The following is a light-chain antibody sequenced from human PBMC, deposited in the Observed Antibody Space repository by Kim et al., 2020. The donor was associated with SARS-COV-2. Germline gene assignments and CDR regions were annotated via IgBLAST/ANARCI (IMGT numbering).Light chain of an antibody. CDR2: WAS. V-gene: IGKV4-1*01. Sequence: ATINCKSSQSVLYSSNNKNYLAWYQQKPGQPPKLLIYWASTRESGVPDRFSGSGSGTAFTLTISSLQAEDVVVYYCQQYYSTPFTFGPGTKVDIK. CDR1: QSVLYSSNNKNY. CDR3: QQYYSTPFT. J-gene: IGKJ3*01.